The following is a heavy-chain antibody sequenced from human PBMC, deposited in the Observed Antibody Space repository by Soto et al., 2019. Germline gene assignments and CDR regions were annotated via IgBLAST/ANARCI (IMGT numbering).Heavy chain of an antibody. CDR1: GYSFNSYW. CDR2: IYPGDSDT. CDR3: ARLSPPYDCSGYYLDAFDI. D-gene: IGHD3-22*01. V-gene: IGHV5-51*01. Sequence: PWESLKISCKGSGYSFNSYWIGWVRQMPGKGPEWMGIIYPGDSDTRYSPSFQGQVTISADKSISTAYLQWSSLKASDTAMYYCARLSPPYDCSGYYLDAFDIWGQGTMGTVSS. J-gene: IGHJ3*02.